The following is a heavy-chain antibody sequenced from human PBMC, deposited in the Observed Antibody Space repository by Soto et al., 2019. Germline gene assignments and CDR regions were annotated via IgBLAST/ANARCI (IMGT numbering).Heavy chain of an antibody. CDR2: IITRSGDT. CDR1: GYTFTDYA. J-gene: IGHJ5*02. V-gene: IGHV1-3*04. CDR3: ARDIGSGSYYDSNNWFDP. Sequence: QVQLVQSGAEVTKPGAAVTISCKASGYTFTDYALHWVRQAPGQRPEWMGWIITRSGDTKYSPKFQDRITITRATSATTVYMSLSTLTSEDTAIYYCARDIGSGSYYDSNNWFDPWGQGTLVTVSS. D-gene: IGHD3-10*01.